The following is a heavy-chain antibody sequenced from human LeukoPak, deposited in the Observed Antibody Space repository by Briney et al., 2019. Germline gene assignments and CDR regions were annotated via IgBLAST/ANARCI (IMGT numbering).Heavy chain of an antibody. D-gene: IGHD1-26*01. J-gene: IGHJ1*01. CDR2: ISFSGST. CDR3: SRAFPLGSRQH. CDR1: GGSVSSGSYY. V-gene: IGHV4-61*01. Sequence: SETLSLTCTVSGGSVSSGSYYWSWIRQPPGKGLEWIGYISFSGSTDYNPSLKSRVTISLDTSKNQFSLRLSSVTAADTAGYYFSRAFPLGSRQHLGQGTLVTVSS.